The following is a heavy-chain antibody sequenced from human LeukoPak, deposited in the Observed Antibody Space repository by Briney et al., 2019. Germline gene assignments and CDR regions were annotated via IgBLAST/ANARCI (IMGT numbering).Heavy chain of an antibody. D-gene: IGHD4-17*01. CDR1: EFTFSSYA. V-gene: IGHV3-23*01. J-gene: IGHJ4*02. CDR2: ITGSGATT. Sequence: GGSLRLSCAASEFTFSSYAMSWVRQAPGKGLEWVSTITGSGATTYYADSVKGRFAISRDISKNTLYLYLQMNSLRAEDTAVYYCARGNGDYRLGSVSADYWGQGTLVTVSS. CDR3: ARGNGDYRLGSVSADY.